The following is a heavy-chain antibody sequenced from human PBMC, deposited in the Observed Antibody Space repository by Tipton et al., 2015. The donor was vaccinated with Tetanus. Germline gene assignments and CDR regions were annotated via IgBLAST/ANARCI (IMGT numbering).Heavy chain of an antibody. Sequence: TLSLTCTVSGGFISSRSYYWGWIRQPPGKGLEWIGSIYNSGNTYNNPSLQSRVTMSVDTSRNQISLKLSSVTAADTAVYYCARLGYDILTGYHYDYWGQGTLVTVSS. CDR2: IYNSGNT. D-gene: IGHD3-9*01. CDR3: ARLGYDILTGYHYDY. V-gene: IGHV4-39*01. CDR1: GGFISSRSYY. J-gene: IGHJ4*02.